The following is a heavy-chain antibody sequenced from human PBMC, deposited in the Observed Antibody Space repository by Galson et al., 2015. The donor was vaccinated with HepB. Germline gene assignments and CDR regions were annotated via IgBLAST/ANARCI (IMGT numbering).Heavy chain of an antibody. D-gene: IGHD5-18*01. J-gene: IGHJ2*01. CDR1: GFTFSSYA. V-gene: IGHV3-23*01. Sequence: SLRLSCAASGFTFSSYAMSWVRQAPGKGLEWVSAISGSGGSTYYADSVKGRFTISRDNSKNTLYLQMNSLRAEDTAVYYCAKGNPPGYSYGYWYFDLWGRGTLVTVSS. CDR3: AKGNPPGYSYGYWYFDL. CDR2: ISGSGGST.